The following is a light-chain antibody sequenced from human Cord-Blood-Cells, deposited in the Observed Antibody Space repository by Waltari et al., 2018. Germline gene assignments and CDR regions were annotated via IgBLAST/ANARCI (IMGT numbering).Light chain of an antibody. CDR3: QQYDNLPIT. CDR2: DAS. CDR1: QDISNY. Sequence: DIQMTQSPSSLSASVGARVTITCQASQDISNYLNWYQQKPGKAPKLLIYDASKLETGVPSRFSGSGSGTDFTFTISSLQPEDIATYYCQQYDNLPITFGQGTRLEIK. J-gene: IGKJ5*01. V-gene: IGKV1-33*01.